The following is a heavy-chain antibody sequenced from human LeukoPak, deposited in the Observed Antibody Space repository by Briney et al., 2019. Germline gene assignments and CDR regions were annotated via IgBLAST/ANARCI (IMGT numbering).Heavy chain of an antibody. Sequence: ASVKVSCKASGYTFTTYAMHWVRQAPGQGLEWMGWINAGNGNTKYSQKFQGRVTITRDTSASTAYMELSSLRSEDTAVYYCAREIYVDTAAFDYWGQGTLVTVSS. CDR3: AREIYVDTAAFDY. CDR1: GYTFTTYA. J-gene: IGHJ4*02. CDR2: INAGNGNT. D-gene: IGHD5-18*01. V-gene: IGHV1-3*01.